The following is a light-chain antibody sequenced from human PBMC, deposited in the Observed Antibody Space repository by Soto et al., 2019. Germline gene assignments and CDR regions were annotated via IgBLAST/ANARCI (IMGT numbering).Light chain of an antibody. CDR2: HAS. J-gene: IGKJ4*01. CDR3: QQRSNWPST. Sequence: EIVLTQSPATLSLSPGNRATLSCRASQSVSGSLAWYQQKPGKAPRLLIYHASNRATGIPARFSGSGSGTDFTLTITSLEPEDFAVYYCQQRSNWPSTLGGGTKVEI. V-gene: IGKV3-11*01. CDR1: QSVSGS.